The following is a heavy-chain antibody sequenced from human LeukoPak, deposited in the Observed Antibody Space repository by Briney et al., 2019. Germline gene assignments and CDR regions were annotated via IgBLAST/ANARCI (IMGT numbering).Heavy chain of an antibody. V-gene: IGHV1-2*02. CDR1: GYTFTGYY. D-gene: IGHD5-24*01. J-gene: IGHJ4*02. CDR2: INPNSGGT. CDR3: AGARDGYNSEVSF. Sequence: ASVKVSCKASGYTFTGYYIHWVRQAPGQGLEWMGWINPNSGGTNYQQKFQGRVTMTTDTSISTAYMELSRLRSDDTAVYYCAGARDGYNSEVSFWGQGTLVTVSS.